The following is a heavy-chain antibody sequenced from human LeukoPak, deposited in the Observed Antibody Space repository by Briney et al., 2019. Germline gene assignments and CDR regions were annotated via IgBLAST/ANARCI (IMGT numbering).Heavy chain of an antibody. J-gene: IGHJ4*02. CDR3: AREVVPAASFDY. CDR1: GSSISSSSYY. CDR2: IYYSGST. V-gene: IGHV4-39*02. Sequence: KPSETLSLTCTVSGSSISSSSYYWGWIRQPPGRGLEWIGSIYYSGSTYYNPSLKSRVTISVDTSKNQFSLKLSSVTAADTAVYYCAREVVPAASFDYWGQGTLVTVSS. D-gene: IGHD2-2*01.